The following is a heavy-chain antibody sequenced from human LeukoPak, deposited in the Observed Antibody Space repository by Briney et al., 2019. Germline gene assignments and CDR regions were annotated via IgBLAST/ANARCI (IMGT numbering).Heavy chain of an antibody. V-gene: IGHV4-39*07. CDR1: GGSVSSSGDY. CDR3: ARPETVGVITDAFDR. Sequence: PSETLSLTCSVSGGSVSSSGDYWAWIRQPPWKVLEWIGSIYHSGSTYQNPSLKSRVTISVDTSKNQFSLKVSSVTAADTAVYYCARPETVGVITDAFDRWGQGTMVTVSS. D-gene: IGHD3-10*01. CDR2: IYHSGST. J-gene: IGHJ3*02.